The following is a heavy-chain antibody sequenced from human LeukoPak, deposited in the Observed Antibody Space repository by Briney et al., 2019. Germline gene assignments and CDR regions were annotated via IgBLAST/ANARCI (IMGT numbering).Heavy chain of an antibody. CDR2: ISGSGGST. CDR1: GFTFSSYA. CDR3: AKQEGSGWYLDAFDI. J-gene: IGHJ3*02. D-gene: IGHD6-19*01. V-gene: IGHV3-23*01. Sequence: GGSLRLSCAASGFTFSSYAMSWARQAPGKGLEWVSAISGSGGSTYYADSVKGRFTISRDNSKNTLYLQMNSLRAEDTAVYYCAKQEGSGWYLDAFDIWGQGTMVTVSS.